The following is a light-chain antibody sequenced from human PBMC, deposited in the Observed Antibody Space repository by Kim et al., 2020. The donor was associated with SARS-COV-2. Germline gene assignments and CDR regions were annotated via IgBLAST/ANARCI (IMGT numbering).Light chain of an antibody. CDR3: QVWDSSSDHWL. V-gene: IGLV3-21*04. CDR1: NIGSKS. J-gene: IGLJ3*02. Sequence: APGGTARVTCGGDNIGSKSVHWYQQKPGGAPVLVIRYGSDRPSGIPERFSGSSCGNTATLTISRVEAGDEGDYYCQVWDSSSDHWLFGGGTRRTV. CDR2: YGS.